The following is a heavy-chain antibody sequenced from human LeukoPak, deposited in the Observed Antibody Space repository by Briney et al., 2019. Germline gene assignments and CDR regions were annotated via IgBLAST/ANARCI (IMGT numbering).Heavy chain of an antibody. CDR3: ARDLGYCSGGSCYRRFDP. CDR2: ISSSGSTI. CDR1: GFTFSSYE. D-gene: IGHD2-15*01. J-gene: IGHJ5*02. V-gene: IGHV3-48*03. Sequence: PGGSLRLSCAASGFTFSSYEMNWVRQAPGKGREWVSYISSSGSTIYYADSVKGRFTISRDNAKNSLYLQMNSLRAEDTDVYYFARDLGYCSGGSCYRRFDPWGQGTLVTVSS.